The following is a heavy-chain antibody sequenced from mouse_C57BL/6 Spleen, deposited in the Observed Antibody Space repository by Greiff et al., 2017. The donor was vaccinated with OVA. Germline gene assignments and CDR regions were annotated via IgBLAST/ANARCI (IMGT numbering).Heavy chain of an antibody. CDR2: INYDGSST. CDR1: GFTFSDYY. V-gene: IGHV5-16*01. D-gene: IGHD2-4*01. Sequence: EVKLVESAGGLVQPGGSMKLSCTASGFTFSDYYMAWVRQVPEKGLEWVANINYDGSSTYYLDTLKSRFNISRDNAKNILYLQMSSLKSEDTATYYCARCLYDYDDAMDYWGQGTSVTVSS. J-gene: IGHJ4*01. CDR3: ARCLYDYDDAMDY.